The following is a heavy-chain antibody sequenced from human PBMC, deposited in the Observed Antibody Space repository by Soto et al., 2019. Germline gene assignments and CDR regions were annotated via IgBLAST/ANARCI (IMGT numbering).Heavy chain of an antibody. V-gene: IGHV1-24*01. CDR1: GYTLTELS. Sequence: ASVKVSCKVSGYTLTELSMHWVRQAPGKGLEWMGGFDPEDGETIYAQKFQGRVTMTEDTSTDTAYMELSSLRSEDTAVYYCVYFFREECYYDICNSHFGYWGQGTLVTVSS. J-gene: IGHJ4*02. CDR3: VYFFREECYYDICNSHFGY. CDR2: FDPEDGET. D-gene: IGHD3-9*01.